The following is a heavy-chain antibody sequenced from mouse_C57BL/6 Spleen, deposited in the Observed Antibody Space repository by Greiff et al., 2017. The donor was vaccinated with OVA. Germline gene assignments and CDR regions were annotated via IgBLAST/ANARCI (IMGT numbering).Heavy chain of an antibody. CDR2: IHPNSGST. D-gene: IGHD2-4*01. CDR1: GYTFTSYW. Sequence: VQLQQPGAELVKPGASVKLSCKASGYTFTSYWMHWVKQRPGQGLEWIGMIHPNSGSTNYNEKFKSKATLTVDKSSSTAYMQLSSLTSEDSAVYYCARGADYDGYWYFDVWGTGTTVTVSS. V-gene: IGHV1-64*01. J-gene: IGHJ1*03. CDR3: ARGADYDGYWYFDV.